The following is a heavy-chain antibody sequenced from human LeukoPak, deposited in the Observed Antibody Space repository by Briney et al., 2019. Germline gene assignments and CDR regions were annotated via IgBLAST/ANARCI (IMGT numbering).Heavy chain of an antibody. V-gene: IGHV3-30*18. J-gene: IGHJ4*02. D-gene: IGHD5-18*01. CDR3: AKEFQGIQLWYYFDY. CDR1: GFTFSSYG. CDR2: ISYDGSNK. Sequence: GGSLRLSCAASGFTFSSYGMHWVRQAPGQGLEWVAVISYDGSNKYYADSVKGRFTISRDNSKNTLVLQMNSLRAEDTAVYYCAKEFQGIQLWYYFDYWGQGTLVTVSS.